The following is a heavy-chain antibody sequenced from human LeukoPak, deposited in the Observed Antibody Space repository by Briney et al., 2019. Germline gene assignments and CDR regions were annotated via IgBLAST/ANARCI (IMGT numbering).Heavy chain of an antibody. CDR2: ISWNSGSI. CDR1: GFTFDDYA. Sequence: GGSLRLSCAASGFTFDDYAMHWVRQAPGKGLEWVSGISWNSGSIGYADSVKGRFTISRDNAKNSLYLQMNSLRAEDTAVYYCEYSGYDLRADSSAWYSSYFDYWGQGTLVTVSS. CDR3: EYSGYDLRADSSAWYSSYFDY. V-gene: IGHV3-9*01. D-gene: IGHD5-12*01. J-gene: IGHJ4*02.